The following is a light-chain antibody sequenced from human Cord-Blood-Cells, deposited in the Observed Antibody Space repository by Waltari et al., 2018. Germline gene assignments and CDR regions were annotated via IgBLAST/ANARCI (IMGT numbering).Light chain of an antibody. CDR3: QQRSNWPRT. CDR2: DVS. J-gene: IGKJ1*01. V-gene: IGKV3-11*01. Sequence: EIVLTQSPATLSLSPGERATLSCRASQSVSSYLAWYQQKPGQAPRLLIYDVSNRATCIPARFSGSGSGTDFTLTISSLEPEDFAVYYCQQRSNWPRTFGQGTKVEIK. CDR1: QSVSSY.